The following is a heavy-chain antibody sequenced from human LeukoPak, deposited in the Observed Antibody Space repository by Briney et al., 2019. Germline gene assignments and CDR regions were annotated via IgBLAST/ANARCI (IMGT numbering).Heavy chain of an antibody. D-gene: IGHD3-16*01. CDR3: AKGGGAAHYYMDV. CDR2: IISGSGGST. CDR1: GFTFSTYS. J-gene: IGHJ6*03. Sequence: GGSLRLSCAASGFTFSTYSMNWVRQAPGKGLEWVSAIISGSGGSTYYADSVRGRFTISRDNSKNTLYLQMNSLRAEDTAVYYCAKGGGAAHYYMDVWGKGTTVTVSS. V-gene: IGHV3-23*01.